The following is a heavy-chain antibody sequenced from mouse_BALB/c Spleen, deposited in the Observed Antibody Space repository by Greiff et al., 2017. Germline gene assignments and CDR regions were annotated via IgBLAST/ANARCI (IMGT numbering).Heavy chain of an antibody. J-gene: IGHJ2*01. CDR3: ASIGDGYYGDNY. V-gene: IGHV1-14*01. CDR2: INPYNDGT. Sequence: VQLKESGPELVKPGASVKMSCKASGYTFTSYVMHWVKQKPGQGLEWIGYINPYNDGTKYNEKFKGKATLTSDKSSSTAYMALSSLTSEDSAVYDCASIGDGYYGDNYWGQGTTLTVAA. CDR1: GYTFTSYV. D-gene: IGHD2-3*01.